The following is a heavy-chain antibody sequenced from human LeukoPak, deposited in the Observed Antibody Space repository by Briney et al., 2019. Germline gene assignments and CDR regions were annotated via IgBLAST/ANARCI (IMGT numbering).Heavy chain of an antibody. CDR3: ATDGSLSGYPYCSSTSCRFDP. CDR1: GYTLTELS. V-gene: IGHV1-24*01. D-gene: IGHD2-2*01. CDR2: FDPEDGET. Sequence: ASVKVSCKVSGYTLTELSMHWVRQAPGKGLEWMGGFDPEDGETIYAQKFQGRVTMTEDTSTDTAYMELSSLRSEDTAVYYCATDGSLSGYPYCSSTSCRFDPWGQGTLVTVSS. J-gene: IGHJ5*02.